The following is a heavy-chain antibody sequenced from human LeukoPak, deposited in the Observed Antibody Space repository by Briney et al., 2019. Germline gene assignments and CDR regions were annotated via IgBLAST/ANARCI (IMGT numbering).Heavy chain of an antibody. V-gene: IGHV3-30-3*01. D-gene: IGHD3-10*01. Sequence: GGSLRLSCAASGFTFSSYAMHWVRQAPGKGLEWVAVISYDGSNKYYADSVKGRFTISRDNSKNTLYLQMNSLRAEDTAVYYCAKSYPVLLKWGQGTLVTVSS. CDR1: GFTFSSYA. CDR3: AKSYPVLLK. CDR2: ISYDGSNK. J-gene: IGHJ4*02.